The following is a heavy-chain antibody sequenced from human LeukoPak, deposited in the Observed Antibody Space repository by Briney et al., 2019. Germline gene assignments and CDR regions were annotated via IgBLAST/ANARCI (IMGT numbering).Heavy chain of an antibody. Sequence: RRASVKVSCKASGGTFSSYAISWVRQAPGQGLEWMGGIIPIFGTANYAQKFQGRVTITTDESTSTAYMELSSLRSEDTAVYYCARWSGDCSSTSCYNYYYMDVWGKGTTVTVSS. CDR2: IIPIFGTA. J-gene: IGHJ6*03. CDR3: ARWSGDCSSTSCYNYYYMDV. D-gene: IGHD2-2*02. CDR1: GGTFSSYA. V-gene: IGHV1-69*05.